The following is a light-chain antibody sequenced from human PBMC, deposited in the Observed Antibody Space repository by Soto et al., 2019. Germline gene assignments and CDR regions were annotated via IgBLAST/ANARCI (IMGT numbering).Light chain of an antibody. CDR2: GAS. V-gene: IGKV3-20*01. J-gene: IGKJ2*01. CDR3: QQYGASPIYT. Sequence: EIVLTQSPGTLSLSPGERATLSCRASQSVSSSNLAWYQQKPGQPPRLLIYGASSRATGTPDRFSGSGSGTDFTLSISRLEPEDFAVYYCQQYGASPIYTFGQGTKLEIK. CDR1: QSVSSSN.